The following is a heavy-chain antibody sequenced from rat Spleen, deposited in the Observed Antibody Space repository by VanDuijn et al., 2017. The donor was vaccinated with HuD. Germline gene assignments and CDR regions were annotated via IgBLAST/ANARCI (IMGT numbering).Heavy chain of an antibody. Sequence: QVQLKESGPGLVQPSQTLSLTCTVSGFSLTSYNVHWVLQPTGKGLEWMGIIWTGGSTDYNSALKSRLSISRDTSKSQVFLKMNSLQTEDIATYYCARGYYGYVDYWGQGVMVTVSS. CDR2: IWTGGST. J-gene: IGHJ2*01. CDR1: GFSLTSYN. V-gene: IGHV2-30*01. CDR3: ARGYYGYVDY. D-gene: IGHD1-7*01.